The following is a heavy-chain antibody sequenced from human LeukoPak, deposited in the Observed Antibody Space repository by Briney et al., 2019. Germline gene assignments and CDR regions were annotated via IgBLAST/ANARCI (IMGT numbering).Heavy chain of an antibody. Sequence: GGSLRLSCVASGFTFSDHYMDWVRQAPGKGLEWVGRSRNKAKSYTTDYAASVKGRFTISRDDSENSVHLQMNSLKTEDTAVYYCVTIRPIGGENRIHVDYWGQGTLVTVSS. CDR3: VTIRPIGGENRIHVDY. V-gene: IGHV3-72*01. CDR2: SRNKAKSYTT. D-gene: IGHD1-14*01. CDR1: GFTFSDHY. J-gene: IGHJ4*02.